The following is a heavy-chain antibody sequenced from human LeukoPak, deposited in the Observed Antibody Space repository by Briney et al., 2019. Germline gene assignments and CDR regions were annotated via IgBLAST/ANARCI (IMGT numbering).Heavy chain of an antibody. CDR3: ARRGPTAAPYYFDS. V-gene: IGHV3-23*01. J-gene: IGHJ4*02. CDR1: GXTFSAYA. Sequence: GGSLRLSCAASGXTFSAYAMTWVRQAPGKGLEWVSAINGDATNTNYAGSVRGRFTISRDNSKDTMYLQINSLRAEDTALYYCARRGPTAAPYYFDSWGQGALVTVSS. CDR2: INGDATNT. D-gene: IGHD2-21*02.